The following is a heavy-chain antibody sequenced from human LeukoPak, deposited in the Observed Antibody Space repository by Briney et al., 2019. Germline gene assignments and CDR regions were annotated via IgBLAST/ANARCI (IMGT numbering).Heavy chain of an antibody. CDR3: ASPEPAYYYDSSGLPSGY. CDR2: ISYDGSNK. V-gene: IGHV3-30-3*01. J-gene: IGHJ4*02. Sequence: GGSLRLSCAASGFTFSSYAMHWVRQAPGKGLEWVAVISYDGSNKYYADSVKGRFTISRDNSKNTLYLQMNSLRAEDTAVYYCASPEPAYYYDSSGLPSGYWGQGTLITVSS. CDR1: GFTFSSYA. D-gene: IGHD3-22*01.